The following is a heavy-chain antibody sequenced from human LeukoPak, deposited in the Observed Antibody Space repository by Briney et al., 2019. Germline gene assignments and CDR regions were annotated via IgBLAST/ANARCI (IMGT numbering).Heavy chain of an antibody. V-gene: IGHV3-48*03. Sequence: GGSLRLSCAASEFTFSSYEMNWVRQAPGKGLEWVSYISSSGSTIYYADSVKGRFTISRDNAKNSLYLQMNSLRAEDTAVYYCARGEITMNYWGQGTLVTVSS. CDR3: ARGEITMNY. CDR1: EFTFSSYE. J-gene: IGHJ4*02. CDR2: ISSSGSTI. D-gene: IGHD3-3*01.